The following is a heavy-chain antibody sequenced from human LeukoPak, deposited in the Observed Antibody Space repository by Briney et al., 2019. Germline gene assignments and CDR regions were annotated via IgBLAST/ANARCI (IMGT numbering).Heavy chain of an antibody. V-gene: IGHV3-7*01. CDR2: INQDGSRK. CDR3: ARDIIDSGYDLEELPLISDY. CDR1: GFAFSSHW. J-gene: IGHJ4*02. D-gene: IGHD5-12*01. Sequence: GGSLRLSCAASGFAFSSHWMNWVRQAPGKGLEWVAIINQDGSRKSSADSVKGRFTISRDNAKNSLYLQMNSLRAEDTAVYYCARDIIDSGYDLEELPLISDYWGQGTLVTVSS.